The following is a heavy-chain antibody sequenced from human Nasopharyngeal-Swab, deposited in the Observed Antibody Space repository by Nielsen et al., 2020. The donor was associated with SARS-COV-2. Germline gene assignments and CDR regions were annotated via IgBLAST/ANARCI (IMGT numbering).Heavy chain of an antibody. V-gene: IGHV5-10-1*01. Sequence: VRQMPGKGLAWMGRIDPSDSYTNYSPSFQGHVAISADKSISPAYLQWSSLKASDTAMYYCARDSCSGGSCSPLGYYGMDVWGQGTTVTVSS. J-gene: IGHJ6*02. CDR2: IDPSDSYT. CDR3: ARDSCSGGSCSPLGYYGMDV. D-gene: IGHD2-15*01.